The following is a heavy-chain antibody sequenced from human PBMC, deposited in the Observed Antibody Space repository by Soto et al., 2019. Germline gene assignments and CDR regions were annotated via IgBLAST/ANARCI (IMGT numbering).Heavy chain of an antibody. J-gene: IGHJ4*02. CDR3: ARVYSGSSSDY. Sequence: QVQLQESGPGLVKPSGTLSLTCAVSGGSIRSNNWWSWVRQPPGKGLEWIGEIFHSGSTHYNPSLKTRVTISVDKSKNQFSLKLISVTAADTAVYYCARVYSGSSSDYWGQGTLVTVSS. CDR2: IFHSGST. CDR1: GGSIRSNNW. D-gene: IGHD1-26*01. V-gene: IGHV4-4*02.